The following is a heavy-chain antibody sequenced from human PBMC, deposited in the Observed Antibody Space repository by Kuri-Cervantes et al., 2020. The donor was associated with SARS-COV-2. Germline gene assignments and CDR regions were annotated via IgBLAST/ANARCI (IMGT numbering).Heavy chain of an antibody. D-gene: IGHD6-6*01. CDR3: AAYSSSPKGVDY. CDR1: GYTFTSYY. V-gene: IGHV1-46*01. J-gene: IGHJ4*02. CDR2: INPSGGST. Sequence: GESLKISCAASGYTFTSYYMHWVRQAPGQGLEWMGIINPSGGSTSYTQKFQGRVTMTRDTSTSTVYMELSSLRSEDTAVYYCAAYSSSPKGVDYWGQGTLVTVSS.